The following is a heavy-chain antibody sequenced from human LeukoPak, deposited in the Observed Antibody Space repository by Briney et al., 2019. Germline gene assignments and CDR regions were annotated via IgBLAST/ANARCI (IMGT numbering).Heavy chain of an antibody. D-gene: IGHD1-26*01. V-gene: IGHV3-49*04. J-gene: IGHJ6*03. Sequence: GGSLRLSCTASEFTFGDFAISWVRHAPGKGRDWLGFIRSKDNDGTTDYAASVKGRFTISRNDSKSIAYLQMNGLQSEDTAVYYCARDVVGPNSYSYYMDVWGKGTTVTISS. CDR2: IRSKDNDGTT. CDR1: EFTFGDFA. CDR3: ARDVVGPNSYSYYMDV.